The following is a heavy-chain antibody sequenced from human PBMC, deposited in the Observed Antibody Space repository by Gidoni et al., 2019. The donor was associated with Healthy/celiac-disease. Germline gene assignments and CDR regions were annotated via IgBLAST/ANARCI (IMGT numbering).Heavy chain of an antibody. CDR1: GFTFSRYG. D-gene: IGHD3-3*01. Sequence: QVQLVESGGGVVQPGRSLRLSCAASGFTFSRYGLPWVRQAPGKGLEWVAVIWYDGSNKYYADSVKGRFTISRDKSKNTLYLQMNSLRAEDTAVYYCARGGITIFGVVKIYYYYYMDVWGKGTTVTVSS. CDR2: IWYDGSNK. J-gene: IGHJ6*03. CDR3: ARGGITIFGVVKIYYYYYMDV. V-gene: IGHV3-33*01.